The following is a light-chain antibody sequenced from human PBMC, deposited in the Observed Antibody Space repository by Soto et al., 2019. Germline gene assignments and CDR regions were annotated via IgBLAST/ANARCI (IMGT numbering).Light chain of an antibody. CDR2: AAS. Sequence: EIVLTQSPGTLSLSPVERATLSCMASQSVSSSYLAWYQQKPGQAPRLLIYAASSRATGIPARFSGSGSGTDFTLTISSLEPEDFAVYYCQQRSNWPLITFGQGTRLEIK. CDR1: QSVSSSY. CDR3: QQRSNWPLIT. J-gene: IGKJ5*01. V-gene: IGKV3D-20*02.